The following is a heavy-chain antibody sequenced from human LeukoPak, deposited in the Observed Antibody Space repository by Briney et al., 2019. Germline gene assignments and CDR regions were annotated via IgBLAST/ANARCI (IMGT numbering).Heavy chain of an antibody. J-gene: IGHJ5*02. CDR1: GGSISSSNW. CDR2: IYTSGST. V-gene: IGHV4-4*02. CDR3: ARDLAAKNWFDP. Sequence: PSETLSLTCAVSGGSISSSNWWSWVRQPPGKGLEWIGRIYTSGSTNYNPSLKSRVTISVDTSKNQFSLKLSSVTAADTAVYYCARDLAAKNWFDPWGQGTLVTVSS. D-gene: IGHD6-25*01.